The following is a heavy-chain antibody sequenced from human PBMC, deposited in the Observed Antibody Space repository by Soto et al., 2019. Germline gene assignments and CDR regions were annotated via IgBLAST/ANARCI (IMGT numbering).Heavy chain of an antibody. J-gene: IGHJ3*02. CDR1: GGSISSYY. D-gene: IGHD2-15*01. CDR3: ARGMNSMVVARHSFGI. V-gene: IGHV4-59*01. Sequence: QVQLQESGPGLVKPSETLSLTCTVSGGSISSYYWSWIRQPPGKGLEWIGYIYYSGSPKYTLSLKSRVTISLATSKNQFSLKLSSVTAADTAVYYCARGMNSMVVARHSFGIWGQGTMVTVSS. CDR2: IYYSGSP.